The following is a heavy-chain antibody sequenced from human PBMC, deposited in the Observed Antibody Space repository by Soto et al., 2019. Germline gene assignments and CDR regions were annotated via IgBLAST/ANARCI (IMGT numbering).Heavy chain of an antibody. J-gene: IGHJ4*02. CDR3: AKDLSRFREADSYYFDY. CDR1: GFTFDDYA. CDR2: ISWNSGSI. V-gene: IGHV3-9*01. Sequence: EVQLVESGGGLVQPGRSLRLSCAASGFTFDDYAMHWVRQGPGKGLEWVSGISWNSGSIGYADSVKGRFTISRDNAKNSLYLQMNSPRAEDTALYYCAKDLSRFREADSYYFDYRGQGTLVTVSS. D-gene: IGHD3-10*01.